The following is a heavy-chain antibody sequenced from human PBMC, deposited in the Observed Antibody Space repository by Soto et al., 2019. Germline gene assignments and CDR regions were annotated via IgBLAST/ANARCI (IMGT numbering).Heavy chain of an antibody. V-gene: IGHV3-23*01. D-gene: IGHD3-10*01. CDR1: GFTFRTNP. CDR2: VSDSGAKT. Sequence: GSLRLSCVASGFTFRTNPMSGVRQAPGKGLEWVSGVSDSGAKTYYADSVKGRFTVSRDNSKNTLYLEMKSLRAEDTAVYYCAKDFQFGGSGTGYFDNWGQGTLVTVSS. CDR3: AKDFQFGGSGTGYFDN. J-gene: IGHJ4*02.